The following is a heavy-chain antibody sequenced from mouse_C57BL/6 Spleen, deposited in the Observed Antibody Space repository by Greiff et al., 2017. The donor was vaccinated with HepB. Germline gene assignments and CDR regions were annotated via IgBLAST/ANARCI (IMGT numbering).Heavy chain of an antibody. CDR1: GYTFTSYW. Sequence: QVQLQQPGAELVKPGASVKVSCKASGYTFTSYWMHWVKQRPGQGLEWIGRIHPSDSDTNYNQKFKGKATLTVDKSSSTAYMRLSSLTSEDSAVYYCAIEGFTTGRYYAMDYWGQGTSVTVSS. D-gene: IGHD2-12*01. CDR3: AIEGFTTGRYYAMDY. V-gene: IGHV1-74*01. CDR2: IHPSDSDT. J-gene: IGHJ4*01.